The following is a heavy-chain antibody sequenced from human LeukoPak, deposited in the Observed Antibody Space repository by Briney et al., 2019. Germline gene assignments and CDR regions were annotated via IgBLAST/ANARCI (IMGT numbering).Heavy chain of an antibody. J-gene: IGHJ4*02. CDR2: INHSGST. CDR3: ARGRGLLWFGEFADY. CDR1: GGSFSGYY. D-gene: IGHD3-10*01. V-gene: IGHV4-34*01. Sequence: SETLSLTCAVYGGSFSGYYWSWIRQPPGKGLEWIGEINHSGSTNYNPSLKSRVTISVDTSKNQFSLKLSSVTAADTAVYYCARGRGLLWFGEFADYWGQGTLVTVSP.